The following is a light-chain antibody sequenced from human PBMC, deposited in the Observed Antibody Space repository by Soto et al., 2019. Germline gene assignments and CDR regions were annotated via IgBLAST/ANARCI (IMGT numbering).Light chain of an antibody. Sequence: EVVLTQSPVTLSLSPGERATLSCRAGQSFRGLFAWYQQKPGQAPRLLIYDAYNRATGIQPRFSGSGSGTDFTRTISSLEPEDSAVYYGQQRHLWPLTFGQGTRLEIK. CDR1: QSFRGL. CDR3: QQRHLWPLT. CDR2: DAY. J-gene: IGKJ5*01. V-gene: IGKV3-11*01.